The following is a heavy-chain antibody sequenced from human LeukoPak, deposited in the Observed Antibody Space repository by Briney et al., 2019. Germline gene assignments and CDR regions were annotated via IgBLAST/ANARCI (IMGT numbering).Heavy chain of an antibody. V-gene: IGHV3-23*01. CDR2: ISGSGGST. Sequence: GGSLRLSCAASGFTFSSYAMSWVRQAPGKGLEWVSAISGSGGSTYYADSVKGRFTISRDNSKNTLYLQMNSLRAEDTAVYYCAKSGVIVVVPAAMGMFDYWGQGTLVTVSS. CDR1: GFTFSSYA. J-gene: IGHJ4*02. CDR3: AKSGVIVVVPAAMGMFDY. D-gene: IGHD2-2*01.